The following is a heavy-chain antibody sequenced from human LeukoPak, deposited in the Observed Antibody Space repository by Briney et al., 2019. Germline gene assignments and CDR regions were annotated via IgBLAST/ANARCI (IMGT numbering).Heavy chain of an antibody. J-gene: IGHJ6*03. CDR2: VFHTGAT. CDR1: GYSISTGYY. V-gene: IGHV4-38-2*02. CDR3: ANRNYYYYYMDV. Sequence: PSETLSLICTVSGYSISTGYYWGWVRQTPGKGLEWLGTVFHTGATYYNPSLRSRVTISVDTSKNQFSLKLSSVTAADTAVYYCANRNYYYYYMDVWGKGTTVTVSS.